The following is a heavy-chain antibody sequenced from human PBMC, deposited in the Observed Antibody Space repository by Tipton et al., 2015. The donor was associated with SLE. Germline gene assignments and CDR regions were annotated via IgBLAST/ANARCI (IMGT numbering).Heavy chain of an antibody. CDR1: GGSISAYY. CDR2: IYTSGST. V-gene: IGHV4-4*07. Sequence: TLSLTCTVSGGSISAYYWSWIRQPAGKGLEWVGRIYTSGSTNYSPSLKSRVTISVDTSKNQFSLKLSSVTAADTAVYFCARGHLVRGVIIRLNFYYYYMDVWGKGTTVTVSS. D-gene: IGHD3-10*01. CDR3: ARGHLVRGVIIRLNFYYYYMDV. J-gene: IGHJ6*03.